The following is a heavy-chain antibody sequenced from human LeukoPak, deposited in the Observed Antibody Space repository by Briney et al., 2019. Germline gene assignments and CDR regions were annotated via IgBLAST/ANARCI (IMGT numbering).Heavy chain of an antibody. CDR3: AKTRGGYSSDAFDY. CDR1: GFTFSSYA. J-gene: IGHJ4*02. CDR2: ISGRRGTTTGSGGSS. V-gene: IGHV3-23*01. Sequence: GGSLRLSCAASGFTFSSYAMTWVRQAPGKGLEWVSVISGRRGTTTGSGGSSYYADSVKGRFTISRDNSKNTLYLQMNSLRAEDTAVYYCAKTRGGYSSDAFDYWGQGTLVTVSS. D-gene: IGHD2-15*01.